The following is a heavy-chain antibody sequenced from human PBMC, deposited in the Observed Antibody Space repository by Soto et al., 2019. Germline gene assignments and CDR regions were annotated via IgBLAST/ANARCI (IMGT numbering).Heavy chain of an antibody. D-gene: IGHD6-6*01. CDR1: GFTFSSYA. Sequence: EVQLLESGGGLVQPGESLRLSCAASGFTFSSYAMSWVRQAPGKGLEWVSVISGSDDSTYYADSVKGRFTISRDNSKNTLYLQMNSLRAEDTAVYYCAKRSSSFTFDYWGQGTRVTVSS. J-gene: IGHJ4*02. CDR3: AKRSSSFTFDY. V-gene: IGHV3-23*01. CDR2: ISGSDDST.